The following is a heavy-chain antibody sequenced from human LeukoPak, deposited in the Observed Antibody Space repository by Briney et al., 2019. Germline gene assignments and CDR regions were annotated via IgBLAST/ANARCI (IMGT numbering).Heavy chain of an antibody. CDR2: ISGSGGST. V-gene: IGHV3-23*01. CDR3: ARGVVPAASFDY. D-gene: IGHD2-2*01. J-gene: IGHJ4*02. CDR1: GFTFSSYA. Sequence: GGSLRLSCAASGFTFSSYAMSWVRQAPGKGLEWVSAISGSGGSTYYADSVKGRFTISRDNAKNSLYLQMNSLRAEDTAVYYCARGVVPAASFDYWGQGTLVTVSS.